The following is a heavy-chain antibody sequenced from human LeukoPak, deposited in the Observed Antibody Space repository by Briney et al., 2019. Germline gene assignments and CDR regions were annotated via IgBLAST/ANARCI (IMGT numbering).Heavy chain of an antibody. CDR3: ARDYTGYFP. J-gene: IGHJ5*02. D-gene: IGHD3-9*01. V-gene: IGHV3-33*01. CDR2: IWYDGSNK. Sequence: GGSLRLSCAASGFTFSSYGMHWVRQAPGKGLEWVAVIWYDGSNKYYADSVKGRFTISRDNAKNSLYLQMNSLRAEDTAVYYCARDYTGYFPWGQGTLVIVSS. CDR1: GFTFSSYG.